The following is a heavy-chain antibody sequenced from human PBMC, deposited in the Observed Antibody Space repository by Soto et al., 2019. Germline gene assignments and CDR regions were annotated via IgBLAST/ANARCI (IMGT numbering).Heavy chain of an antibody. D-gene: IGHD3-3*01. CDR1: GFTFSSYS. CDR2: ISSSSSTI. Sequence: GGSLRLSCAASGFTFSSYSMNWVRQAPGKGLEWVSYISSSSSTIYYADSVKGRFTISRDNAKNSLYLQMNSLRAEDTAVYYCARGSKRFLEWGGMDVWGKGTTVTVSS. J-gene: IGHJ6*04. CDR3: ARGSKRFLEWGGMDV. V-gene: IGHV3-48*01.